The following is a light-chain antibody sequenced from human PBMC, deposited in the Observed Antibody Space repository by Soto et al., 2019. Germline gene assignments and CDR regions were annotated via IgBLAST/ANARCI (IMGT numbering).Light chain of an antibody. CDR1: QSVSSN. V-gene: IGKV3-15*01. J-gene: IGKJ1*01. Sequence: EIVMTQSPATLSVSPGERATLSCRASQSVSSNLAWYQQKPGQAPRLLIYGASTRATGIPARFSGSGSGTEYTLPLNSLQSEDLEVYNCKQYHDWPPMAFGQGTKVEIK. CDR3: KQYHDWPPMA. CDR2: GAS.